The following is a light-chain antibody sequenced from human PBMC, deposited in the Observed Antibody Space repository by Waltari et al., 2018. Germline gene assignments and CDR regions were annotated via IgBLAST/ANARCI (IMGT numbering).Light chain of an antibody. CDR1: QSVLYRSNNKEY. V-gene: IGKV4-1*01. CDR2: WAT. J-gene: IGKJ1*01. CDR3: QQYCTTPT. Sequence: DIVMTQFPDSLAVSLGERATINCKSSQSVLYRSNNKEYLAWYQQKPGQAAKLPIYWATTREAGVLDRFSGSGSGTDFTLTISSLQAEDVAVYYCQQYCTTPTFGQGTKVEIK.